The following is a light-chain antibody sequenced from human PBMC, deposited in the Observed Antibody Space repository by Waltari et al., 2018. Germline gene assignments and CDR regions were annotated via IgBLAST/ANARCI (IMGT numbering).Light chain of an antibody. CDR1: QSVHNY. Sequence: VLTQSRATLSSSPGETATLACRASQSVHNYLAWYQQTPGQAPRLLIFDTSNRATGIPASFSGRGFGTDFSLTISSLEPEDSAVYYCQQRRSWPLTFGGGTKVEIK. J-gene: IGKJ4*01. CDR2: DTS. V-gene: IGKV3-11*01. CDR3: QQRRSWPLT.